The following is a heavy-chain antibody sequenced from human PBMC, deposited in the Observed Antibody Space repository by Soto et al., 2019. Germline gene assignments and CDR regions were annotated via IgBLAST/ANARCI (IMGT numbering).Heavy chain of an antibody. J-gene: IGHJ4*02. CDR1: GFSLSTSGVG. D-gene: IGHD3-10*01. Sequence: SGPTLVNPTQTLTLTCTFSGFSLSTSGVGVGWIRQPPGKALEWLALIYWDDDKRYSPSLKSRLTITKDTSKNQVVLTMTNMDPVDTATYYCAHRPLRFRGWRRDYFDFWGQGTLVTVSS. V-gene: IGHV2-5*02. CDR3: AHRPLRFRGWRRDYFDF. CDR2: IYWDDDK.